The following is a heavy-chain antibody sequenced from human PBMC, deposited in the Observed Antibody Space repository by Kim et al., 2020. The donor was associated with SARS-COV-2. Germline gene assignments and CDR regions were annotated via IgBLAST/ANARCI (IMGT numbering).Heavy chain of an antibody. D-gene: IGHD3-3*02. CDR3: AKGGVLAGRYYYYYMDV. J-gene: IGHJ6*03. V-gene: IGHV3-9*01. Sequence: VTGRFTSSRDNAKNSLYLQMNSLRAEDTALYYCAKGGVLAGRYYYYYMDVWGKGTTVTVSS.